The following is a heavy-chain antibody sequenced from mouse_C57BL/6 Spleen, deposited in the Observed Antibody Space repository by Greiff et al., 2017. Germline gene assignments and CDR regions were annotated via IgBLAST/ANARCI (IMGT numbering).Heavy chain of an antibody. CDR3: ARSGNHWYFDY. CDR1: GYTFTDYY. Sequence: VQLQQSGAELVRPGASVKLSCKASGYTFTDYYINWVKQRPGQGLEWIARIYPGSGNTYYNEKFKGKATLTAEKSSSTAYMQLSSLTSEDSAVYFCARSGNHWYFDYWGQGTTLTVSS. CDR2: IYPGSGNT. D-gene: IGHD2-1*01. J-gene: IGHJ2*01. V-gene: IGHV1-76*01.